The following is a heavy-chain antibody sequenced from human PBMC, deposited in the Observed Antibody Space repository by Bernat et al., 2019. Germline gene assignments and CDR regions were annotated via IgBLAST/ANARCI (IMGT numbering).Heavy chain of an antibody. CDR3: ARGRGSSGYYSAVDY. Sequence: QLQLQESGSGLVKPSQTLSLTCTVSGGSISSGDNYLSWIRQPPGKGLECIGYIYYSGSTYYNPSLKSRVTISVNTSEIQFTQRLSSVTATDAAVYDCARGRGSSGYYSAVDYWGQGTLVTVSS. V-gene: IGHV4-30-4*01. CDR2: IYYSGST. D-gene: IGHD3-22*01. J-gene: IGHJ4*02. CDR1: GGSISSGDNY.